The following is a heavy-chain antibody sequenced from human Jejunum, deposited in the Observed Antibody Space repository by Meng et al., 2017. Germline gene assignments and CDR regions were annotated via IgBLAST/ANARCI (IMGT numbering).Heavy chain of an antibody. CDR1: GFSFTYW. CDR3: TKGSMRKADY. CDR2: IDQDGSEK. V-gene: IGHV3-7*01. J-gene: IGHJ4*02. Sequence: SCVGSGFSFTYWMSWVRQAPGKGLEWVANIDQDGSEKNYVDSVKGRFTISRDNAKNSLYLQMNSLKAEDTAVYYCTKGSMRKADYWGQGTLVTVSS.